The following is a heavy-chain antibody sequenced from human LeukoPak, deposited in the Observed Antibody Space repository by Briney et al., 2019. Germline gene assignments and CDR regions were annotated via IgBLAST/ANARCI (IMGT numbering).Heavy chain of an antibody. V-gene: IGHV4-30-4*08. CDR1: GGSISSGDYY. J-gene: IGHJ4*02. D-gene: IGHD2-2*02. Sequence: SQTLSLTCTVSGGSISSGDYYWSWIRQPPGKGLEWIGYIYYSGSTYYNPSLKSRVTISVDTSKNQFSLKLSSVTAADTAVYYCVRVSLDCSSTSCYTLFDYWGQGTLVTVSS. CDR3: VRVSLDCSSTSCYTLFDY. CDR2: IYYSGST.